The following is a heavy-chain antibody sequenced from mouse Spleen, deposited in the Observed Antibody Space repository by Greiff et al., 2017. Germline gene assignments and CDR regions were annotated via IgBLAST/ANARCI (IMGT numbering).Heavy chain of an antibody. CDR1: GYTFTSYW. V-gene: IGHV1-50*01. J-gene: IGHJ2*01. Sequence: QVQLQQPGAELVKPGASVKLSCKASGYTFTSYWMQWVKQRPGQGLEWIGEIDPSDSYTNYNQKFKGKATLTVDTSSSTAYMELHSLTSEDSAVYFCARDYYYGSSYYFDYWGQGTTLTVSS. CDR2: IDPSDSYT. D-gene: IGHD1-1*01. CDR3: ARDYYYGSSYYFDY.